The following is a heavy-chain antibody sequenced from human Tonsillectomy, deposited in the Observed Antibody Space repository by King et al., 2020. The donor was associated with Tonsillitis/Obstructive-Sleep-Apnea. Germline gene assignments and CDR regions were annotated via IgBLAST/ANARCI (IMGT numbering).Heavy chain of an antibody. CDR3: ATLSYNFWSAFSA. CDR1: GHTLTELS. D-gene: IGHD3-3*01. J-gene: IGHJ5*02. V-gene: IGHV1-24*01. CDR2: FDPNDDKP. Sequence: VQLVQSGAEIKRPGASVKVSCKVSGHTLTELSIHWVRQAPGGGLEWMGGFDPNDDKPRYAQKFQGRVTMTEDTSTGTSFLELKSLRSEDTAFYDCATLSYNFWSAFSAWGQGSLGTVSS.